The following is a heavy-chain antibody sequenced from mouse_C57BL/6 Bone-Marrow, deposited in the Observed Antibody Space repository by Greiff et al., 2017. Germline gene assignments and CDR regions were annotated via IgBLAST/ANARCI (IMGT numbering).Heavy chain of an antibody. V-gene: IGHV1-82*01. D-gene: IGHD1-1*01. CDR3: ARSDYGSSNYWYFDV. CDR1: GYAFSSSW. J-gene: IGHJ1*03. Sequence: VKLMESGPELVKPGASVKISCKASGYAFSSSWMNWVKQRPGKGLEWIGRIYPGDGDTNYNGKFKGKATLTADKSSSTASMQLSSLTSEDSAVYVCARSDYGSSNYWYFDVWGTGTTVTVSS. CDR2: IYPGDGDT.